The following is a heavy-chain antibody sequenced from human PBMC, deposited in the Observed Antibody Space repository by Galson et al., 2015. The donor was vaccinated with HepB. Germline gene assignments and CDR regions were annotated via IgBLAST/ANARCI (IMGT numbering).Heavy chain of an antibody. CDR2: ISWDGGST. J-gene: IGHJ6*02. D-gene: IGHD3-16*01. CDR3: AKDISRVWGIVIAAGRPEGYYYAMDV. V-gene: IGHV3-43D*03. CDR1: GFTFDDYA. Sequence: SLRLSCAASGFTFDDYAMHWVRQAPGKGLEWVSLISWDGGSTYYADSVKGRFTISRDNSKNSLYLQMNSLRAEDTALYYCAKDISRVWGIVIAAGRPEGYYYAMDVWGQGTTVTVSS.